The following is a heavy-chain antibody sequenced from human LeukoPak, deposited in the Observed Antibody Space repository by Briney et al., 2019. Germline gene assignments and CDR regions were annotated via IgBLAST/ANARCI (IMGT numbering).Heavy chain of an antibody. V-gene: IGHV5-51*01. Sequence: YXXGXXRQMPGKGLEWMGIIYPGDPDTRYSPSFQGQVTISADKSISTAYLQWSSLKASDTAMYYCARLPGSPDAFDIWGQGTMVTXXS. CDR1: YX. D-gene: IGHD6-13*01. CDR2: IYPGDPDT. CDR3: ARLPGSPDAFDI. J-gene: IGHJ3*02.